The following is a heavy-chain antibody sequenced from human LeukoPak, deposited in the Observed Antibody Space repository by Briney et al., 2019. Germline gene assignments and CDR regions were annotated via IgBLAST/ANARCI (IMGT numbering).Heavy chain of an antibody. J-gene: IGHJ2*01. V-gene: IGHV4-59*01. CDR1: GGSISNYY. CDR2: IYYSGST. CDR3: ARNIAVAGRSYWYFDL. Sequence: PSETLSLTCTVSGGSISNYYWSWIRLPPGKGLEWIGYIYYSGSTHYNPSLKSRVTISVDTSKNQFSLKLSSVTAADTAVYYCARNIAVAGRSYWYFDLWGRGTLVTVSS. D-gene: IGHD6-19*01.